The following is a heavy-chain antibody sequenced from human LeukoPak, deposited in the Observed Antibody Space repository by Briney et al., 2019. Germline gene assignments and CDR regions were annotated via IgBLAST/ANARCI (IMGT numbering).Heavy chain of an antibody. CDR2: IMPMFGTA. V-gene: IGHV1-69*06. D-gene: IGHD2-2*01. J-gene: IGHJ4*02. CDR3: ASGRTDIVVVPATLRNYYFDY. CDR1: GGTFSSYD. Sequence: SVKVSCKASGGTFSSYDISWVRQAPGQGLEWMGGIMPMFGTANYAQKFQGRVTITADKSTSTAYMELSSLRSEDTAVYYCASGRTDIVVVPATLRNYYFDYWGQGTLVTVSS.